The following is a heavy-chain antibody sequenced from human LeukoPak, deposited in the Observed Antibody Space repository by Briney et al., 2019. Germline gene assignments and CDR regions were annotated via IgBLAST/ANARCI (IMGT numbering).Heavy chain of an antibody. D-gene: IGHD3-10*01. CDR2: INHSGST. CDR1: GGSFSGYY. J-gene: IGHJ5*02. V-gene: IGHV4-34*01. CDR3: ARRILGWFGELLIVGWFDP. Sequence: MPSETLSLTCAVYGGSFSGYYWSWIRQPPGKGLEWIGEINHSGSTNYNPSLKSRVTISVDTSKNQFSLKLSSVTAADTAVYYCARRILGWFGELLIVGWFDPWGQGTLVTVSS.